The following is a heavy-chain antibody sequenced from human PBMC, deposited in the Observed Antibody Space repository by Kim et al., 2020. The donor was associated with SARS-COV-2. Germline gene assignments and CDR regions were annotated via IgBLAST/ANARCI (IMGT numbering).Heavy chain of an antibody. Sequence: SETLSLTCTVSGGSISSGGYYWSWIPQHPGKGLEWIGYIYYSGSTYYNPSLKSRVTISVDTSKNQFSLKLSSVTAADTAVYYCARSPLGPKTYYFDYWGQGTLVTVSS. V-gene: IGHV4-31*03. CDR2: IYYSGST. CDR3: ARSPLGPKTYYFDY. D-gene: IGHD3-3*01. CDR1: GGSISSGGYY. J-gene: IGHJ4*02.